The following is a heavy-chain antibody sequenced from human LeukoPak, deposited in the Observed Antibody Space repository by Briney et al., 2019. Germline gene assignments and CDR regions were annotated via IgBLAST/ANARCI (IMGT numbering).Heavy chain of an antibody. CDR2: INQDGSEE. D-gene: IGHD1-7*01. CDR1: GFTFSNYW. Sequence: GGSLRLSCAASGFTFSNYWMSWVRQAPGKGLEWVANINQDGSEEYYVDSVKGRFTISRDNAKNSLYLQMNSLRVEDTAVYFCARASGTGTTDYWGQGTLVTVSS. CDR3: ARASGTGTTDY. V-gene: IGHV3-7*04. J-gene: IGHJ4*02.